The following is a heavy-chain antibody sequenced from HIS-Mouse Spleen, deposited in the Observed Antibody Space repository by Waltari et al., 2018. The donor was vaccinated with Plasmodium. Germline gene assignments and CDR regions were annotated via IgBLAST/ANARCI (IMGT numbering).Heavy chain of an antibody. CDR3: ASSWYWYFDL. D-gene: IGHD6-13*01. Sequence: VQLVESGGGLVQPGGSLRLSCSASGFTFCSYWLSWVRQAPGKGLEWVANRKQDGSEKYYVDSVKGRFTISRDNAKNSLYLQMNSLRAEDTAVYYCASSWYWYFDLWGRGTLVTVSS. J-gene: IGHJ2*01. V-gene: IGHV3-7*01. CDR1: GFTFCSYW. CDR2: RKQDGSEK.